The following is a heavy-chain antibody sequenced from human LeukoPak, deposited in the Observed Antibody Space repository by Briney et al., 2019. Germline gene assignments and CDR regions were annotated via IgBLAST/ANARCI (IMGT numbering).Heavy chain of an antibody. V-gene: IGHV6-1*01. CDR1: GDSFSTNSVA. CDR2: TYYRFKWYN. Sequence: SQTLSLTCALSGDSFSTNSVAWNWIRQSPSRGLEWLGRTYYRFKWYNDYAGSVKSRITINPDTSKNQFSLQLKSVTPEDTAVYYCARELDGYNSKPLDYWGQGTLVTVSS. D-gene: IGHD5-24*01. J-gene: IGHJ4*02. CDR3: ARELDGYNSKPLDY.